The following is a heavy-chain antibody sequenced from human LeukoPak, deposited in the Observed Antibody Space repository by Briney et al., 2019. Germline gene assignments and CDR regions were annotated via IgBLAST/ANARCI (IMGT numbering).Heavy chain of an antibody. J-gene: IGHJ5*02. Sequence: PSETLSLTCTVSGGSISSYYWSWIRQPPGKGLEWIGYIYYSGSTNYNPSLKSRVTISVDTSKNQFSLKLSSVTAADTAVYYCARAVEEYYDFCSGKGGWFDPWGQGTLVTVSS. CDR3: ARAVEEYYDFCSGKGGWFDP. V-gene: IGHV4-59*01. CDR2: IYYSGST. CDR1: GGSISSYY. D-gene: IGHD3-3*01.